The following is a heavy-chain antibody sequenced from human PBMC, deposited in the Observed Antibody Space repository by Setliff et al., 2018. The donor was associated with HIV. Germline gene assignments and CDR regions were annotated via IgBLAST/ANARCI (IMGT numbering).Heavy chain of an antibody. CDR1: GVSINRTDHY. J-gene: IGHJ5*02. V-gene: IGHV4-39*01. Sequence: SETLSLTCSVSGVSINRTDHYWGWIRQSPGKSLEWIGSVSQSGSTCYNPSLKSRITISVDRSKNLFSLKLISVTAADQGVYYCARVPVPGANWFDPWGRGTLVTVSS. CDR3: ARVPVPGANWFDP. CDR2: VSQSGST.